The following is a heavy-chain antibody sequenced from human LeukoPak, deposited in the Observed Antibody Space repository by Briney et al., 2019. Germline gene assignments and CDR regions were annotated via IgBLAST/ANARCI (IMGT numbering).Heavy chain of an antibody. CDR2: INPESGGT. CDR3: ATLASKYYYDSSGYPTYNWFDP. D-gene: IGHD3-22*01. J-gene: IGHJ5*02. V-gene: IGHV1-2*02. CDR1: GYTFTSYA. Sequence: ASVKVSCKASGYTFTSYAMNWVRQAPGQGLEWMGWINPESGGTNYAQKFQGRVTMTRDTSISTAYMELSRLRSDDTAVYYCATLASKYYYDSSGYPTYNWFDPWGQGTLVTVSS.